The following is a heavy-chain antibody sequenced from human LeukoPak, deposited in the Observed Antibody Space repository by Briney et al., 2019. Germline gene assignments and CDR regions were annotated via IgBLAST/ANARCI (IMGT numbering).Heavy chain of an antibody. CDR3: ARVGRGAYCGGDCYYWFDP. CDR1: GYTFTSYG. J-gene: IGHJ5*02. CDR2: ISAYNGNT. V-gene: IGHV1-18*01. Sequence: ASVKVSCKASGYTFTSYGISWVRQAPGQGLGWMGWISAYNGNTNYAQKLQGRVTMTTDTSTSTAYMELRSQRSDDTAVYYCARVGRGAYCGGDCYYWFDPWGQGTLVTVSS. D-gene: IGHD2-21*02.